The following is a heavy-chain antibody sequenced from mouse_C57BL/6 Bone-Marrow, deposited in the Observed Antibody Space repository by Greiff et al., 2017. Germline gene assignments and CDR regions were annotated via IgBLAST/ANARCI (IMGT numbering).Heavy chain of an antibody. J-gene: IGHJ3*01. CDR1: GFSLTSYG. D-gene: IGHD1-1*01. CDR2: IWGGGST. Sequence: VQLQQSGPGLVQPSQSLSITCTVSGFSLTSYGVHWVRQSPGKGLEWLGVIWGGGSTDYNAAFMSRLSNTKDNSKSQVFFKMNSLQADDTAIYYCAKGGHYGSSPFAYWGQGTLVTVSA. CDR3: AKGGHYGSSPFAY. V-gene: IGHV2-5*01.